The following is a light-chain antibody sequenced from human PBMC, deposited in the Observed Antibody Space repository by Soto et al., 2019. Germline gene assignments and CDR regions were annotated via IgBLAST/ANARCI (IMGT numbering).Light chain of an antibody. Sequence: QSVLTQPRSVSGSPGQSVTISCTGTSSDVGGYNYVSWYQQHPGKAPKLMIYDVSQRPSGVPDRFSGSKSGNTASLTISGLQHEDEADYYCCSYAGSHFLFGGGTKLTV. V-gene: IGLV2-11*01. CDR3: CSYAGSHFL. J-gene: IGLJ2*01. CDR2: DVS. CDR1: SSDVGGYNY.